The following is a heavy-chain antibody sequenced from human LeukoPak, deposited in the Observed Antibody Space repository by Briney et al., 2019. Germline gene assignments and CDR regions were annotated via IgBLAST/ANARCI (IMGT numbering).Heavy chain of an antibody. CDR3: AREIGYCSSTSCYSLFDP. Sequence: GGSLRVSCAASGFTFDDYAMHWVRQAPGKGLEWVSGISWNSDTIGYADSVKGRFTISRDNAKNSLYLQMNSLRAEDTAVYYCAREIGYCSSTSCYSLFDPWGQGTLVTVSS. D-gene: IGHD2-2*01. J-gene: IGHJ5*02. V-gene: IGHV3-9*01. CDR1: GFTFDDYA. CDR2: ISWNSDTI.